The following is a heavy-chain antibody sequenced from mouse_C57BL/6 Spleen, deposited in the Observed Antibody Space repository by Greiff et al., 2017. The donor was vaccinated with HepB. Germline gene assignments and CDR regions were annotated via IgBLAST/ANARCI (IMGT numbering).Heavy chain of an antibody. CDR1: GYAFTNYL. D-gene: IGHD2-4*01. CDR2: INPGSGGT. V-gene: IGHV1-54*01. Sequence: QVQLQQSGAELVRPGTSVKVSCKASGYAFTNYLIEWVKQRPGQGLEWIGVINPGSGGTNYNEKFKGKATLTADKSSSTAYMQLSSLTSEDSAVYFCARWPYDYVEDWFAYWGQGTLVTVSA. CDR3: ARWPYDYVEDWFAY. J-gene: IGHJ3*01.